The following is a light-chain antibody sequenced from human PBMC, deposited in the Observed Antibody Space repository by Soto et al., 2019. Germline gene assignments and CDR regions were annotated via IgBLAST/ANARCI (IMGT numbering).Light chain of an antibody. J-gene: IGLJ1*01. Sequence: QSVLNQPASVSGSPGQSITISCTGTSSDVGGYNYVSWYQQHPGKAPKLMIYDVSNRPSGVSNRFSGSKSGNTASLTISGRQAKDEADYYCSSYTSSSTLYVFGTGTNVTVL. CDR3: SSYTSSSTLYV. CDR2: DVS. CDR1: SSDVGGYNY. V-gene: IGLV2-14*01.